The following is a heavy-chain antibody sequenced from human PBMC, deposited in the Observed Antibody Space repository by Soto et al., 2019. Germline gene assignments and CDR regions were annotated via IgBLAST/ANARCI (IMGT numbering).Heavy chain of an antibody. CDR2: IYHSGST. J-gene: IGHJ4*02. V-gene: IGHV4-30-2*01. Sequence: QLQLQESGSGLVKPSQTLSLTCAVSGGSISSGGYSWSWIRQPPGKGLEWIGYIYHSGSTYYNPSPKRRVHKSVDRSKNQFSLKLGSVAAGDTAVYYCAAGGGLPRYYWGQGTLVTVSS. D-gene: IGHD5-12*01. CDR1: GGSISSGGYS. CDR3: AAGGGLPRYY.